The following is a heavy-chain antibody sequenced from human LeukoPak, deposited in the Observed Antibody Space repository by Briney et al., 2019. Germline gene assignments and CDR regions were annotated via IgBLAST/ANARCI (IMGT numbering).Heavy chain of an antibody. CDR3: ARDEVGAPSIDY. CDR2: IRGNGGLF. V-gene: IGHV3-23*01. J-gene: IGHJ4*02. D-gene: IGHD1-26*01. CDR1: GFTFSSYA. Sequence: GGSLRLSCAASGFTFSSYAMSWVRQAPGKGLEWVSNIRGNGGLFGYADSVKGRFAVSRDNARNTLYLHMNSLRAEDTAVYYCARDEVGAPSIDYWGQGVLVTVSS.